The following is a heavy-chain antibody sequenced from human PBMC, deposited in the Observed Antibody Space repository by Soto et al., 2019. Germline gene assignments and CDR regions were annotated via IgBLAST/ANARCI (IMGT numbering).Heavy chain of an antibody. D-gene: IGHD2-2*01. Sequence: EGSLXLSWAASGFTFSSCGMHWVRQAPGKGLEWVAVISYDGSNKYYADSVKGRFTISRDNSKNTLYLQMNSLRAEDTAVYYCAKARGRDCSSTSFYPVNTNYSYYYMDFWGKATTLTLSS. CDR3: AKARGRDCSSTSFYPVNTNYSYYYMDF. CDR1: GFTFSSCG. V-gene: IGHV3-30*18. J-gene: IGHJ6*03. CDR2: ISYDGSNK.